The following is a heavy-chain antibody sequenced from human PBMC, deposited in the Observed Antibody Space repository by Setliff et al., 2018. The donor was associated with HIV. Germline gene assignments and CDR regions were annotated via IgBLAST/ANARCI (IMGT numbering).Heavy chain of an antibody. Sequence: SETLSLTCTVSGGSVHSGSYYWGWVRQPPGKGLEWIGYIDYSGTTYYNPSLKSRVTMSLDTSKNQFSLKGRAVTAADTAVYYCARDPPGYGDANDYWGQGTLVTVSS. CDR3: ARDPPGYGDANDY. D-gene: IGHD4-17*01. CDR1: GGSVHSGSYY. J-gene: IGHJ4*02. CDR2: IDYSGTT. V-gene: IGHV4-61*01.